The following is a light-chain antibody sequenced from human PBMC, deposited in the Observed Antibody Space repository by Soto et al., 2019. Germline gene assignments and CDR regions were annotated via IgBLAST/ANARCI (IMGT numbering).Light chain of an antibody. V-gene: IGKV3-20*01. Sequence: IVLTQSPGTLSLSPGERAILSCSASQSVSSSYLAWYQQKPEQAPRLLIYGASSRATGIPDRFIGSGSGTDFTLTISRLEPEDFAEYYCQQYGSSTYTFGQGTQLESK. J-gene: IGKJ2*01. CDR1: QSVSSSY. CDR3: QQYGSSTYT. CDR2: GAS.